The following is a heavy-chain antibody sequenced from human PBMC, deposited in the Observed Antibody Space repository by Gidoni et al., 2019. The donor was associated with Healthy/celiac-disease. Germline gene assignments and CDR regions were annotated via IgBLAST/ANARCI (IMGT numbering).Heavy chain of an antibody. D-gene: IGHD2-15*01. CDR1: GGAISSGEYY. Sequence: QVQLQESGPGLVKPSQTLSLTCTVSGGAISSGEYYWSWSRQPPGKGLEWIGYIYYSGSTYYNPSLKSRVTISVDTSKNQFSLKLSSVTAADTAVYYCARDGPYCSGGSCETNWFDPWGQGTLVTVSS. J-gene: IGHJ5*02. CDR2: IYYSGST. V-gene: IGHV4-30-4*01. CDR3: ARDGPYCSGGSCETNWFDP.